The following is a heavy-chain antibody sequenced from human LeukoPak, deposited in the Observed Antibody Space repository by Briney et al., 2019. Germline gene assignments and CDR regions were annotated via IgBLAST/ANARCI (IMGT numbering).Heavy chain of an antibody. V-gene: IGHV3-72*01. J-gene: IGHJ3*01. D-gene: IGHD1-20*01. Sequence: PGGSLRLSCAASGFTFSDHFMDWVRQAPGKGLEWVGRIRKKPNSYTTEYAASVRGRFTFSRDYSKNSLYLQMNSLEAEDTGVYYCARVSAITGATDALDFWGQGTMVTVSS. CDR3: ARVSAITGATDALDF. CDR2: IRKKPNSYTT. CDR1: GFTFSDHF.